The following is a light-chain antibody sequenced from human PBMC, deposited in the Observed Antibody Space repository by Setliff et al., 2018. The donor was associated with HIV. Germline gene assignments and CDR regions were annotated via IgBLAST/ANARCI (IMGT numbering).Light chain of an antibody. V-gene: IGLV3-21*03. J-gene: IGLJ1*01. CDR2: DDS. CDR3: QVWDGSDHYV. Sequence: LTQPPSVSVAPGKTARISCGGNNIAIKSVHWYQQKPGQAPVLVVYDDSDRPSGIPERFSGSNSENAATLTISRVEAGDEAAYYCQVWDGSDHYVFGAGTKVTVL. CDR1: NIAIKS.